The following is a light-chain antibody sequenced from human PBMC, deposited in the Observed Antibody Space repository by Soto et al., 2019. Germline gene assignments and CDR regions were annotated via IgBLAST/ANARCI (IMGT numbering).Light chain of an antibody. J-gene: IGKJ2*01. CDR3: QQYNSYSPYT. CDR2: DAS. V-gene: IGKV1-5*01. CDR1: QSISSW. Sequence: IQMTQSPSTLSASVGDRVTITCRASQSISSWLAWYQQKPGKAPKLLSYDASSLESGVQARFRGSGSGTEFTLTISSLQPDDFATHYCQQYNSYSPYTFGQGTKVDIK.